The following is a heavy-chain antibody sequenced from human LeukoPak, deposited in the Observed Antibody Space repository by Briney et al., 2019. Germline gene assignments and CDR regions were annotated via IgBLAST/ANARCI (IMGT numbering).Heavy chain of an antibody. CDR1: GFTFSSYW. V-gene: IGHV3-7*01. J-gene: IGHJ4*02. CDR3: ARVGGFGELLRYFDY. D-gene: IGHD3-10*01. Sequence: GGSLRLSCAASGFTFSSYWMSWVRQAPGKGLEWVANIKQDGSEKYYVDSVKGRFTISRANAKNSLYLQMNSLRAEDTAVYYCARVGGFGELLRYFDYWGQGTLVTVSS. CDR2: IKQDGSEK.